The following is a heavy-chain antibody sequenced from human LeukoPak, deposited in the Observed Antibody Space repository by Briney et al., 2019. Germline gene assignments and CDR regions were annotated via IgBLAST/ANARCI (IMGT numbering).Heavy chain of an antibody. CDR1: GFTVSSNY. D-gene: IGHD3-3*01. Sequence: QAGGSLRLSCAASGFTVSSNYMSWVRQAPGKGLEWVSVIYSGGSTYYADSVKGRFTISRDNSKNTLYLQMNSLRAEDTAVYYCARGGAYDFWSGYWPRPSYGMDVWGQGTTVTASS. CDR2: IYSGGST. CDR3: ARGGAYDFWSGYWPRPSYGMDV. J-gene: IGHJ6*02. V-gene: IGHV3-66*01.